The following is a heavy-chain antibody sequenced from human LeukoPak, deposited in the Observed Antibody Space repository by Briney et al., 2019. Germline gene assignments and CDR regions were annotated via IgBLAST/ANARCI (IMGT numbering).Heavy chain of an antibody. CDR1: GYTFTSYG. J-gene: IGHJ4*02. Sequence: GASVKVSCKASGYTFTSYGISWVRQASGQGLEWMGWISAYIGNTNYAQRLQGRVTMTTDTSTSTAYMELRSLRSDDTAVYYCARGGEGTENYDYVWGSYPFDYWGQGTLVTVSS. CDR2: ISAYIGNT. CDR3: ARGGEGTENYDYVWGSYPFDY. D-gene: IGHD3-16*01. V-gene: IGHV1-18*01.